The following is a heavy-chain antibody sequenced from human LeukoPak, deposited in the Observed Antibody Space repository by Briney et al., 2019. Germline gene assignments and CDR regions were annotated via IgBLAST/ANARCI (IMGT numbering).Heavy chain of an antibody. CDR1: GFTVSSKY. D-gene: IGHD6-19*01. CDR2: IHPGGTI. J-gene: IGHJ4*02. V-gene: IGHV3-66*01. Sequence: PGGSLRLSCAASGFTVSSKYMGWVRQAPGKGLEWVSVIHPGGTIYYADSVKGTFTISRDNSKNTLYLEMNTLRVEDTAVYYCAMYSSAWYAVYWGQGTPVTVSS. CDR3: AMYSSAWYAVY.